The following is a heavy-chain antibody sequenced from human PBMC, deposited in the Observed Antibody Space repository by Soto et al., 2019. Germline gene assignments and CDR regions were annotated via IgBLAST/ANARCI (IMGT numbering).Heavy chain of an antibody. J-gene: IGHJ4*02. V-gene: IGHV1-69*08. CDR1: GGTFSSYT. CDR2: IIPILGIA. Sequence: QVQLVQSGAEVKKPGSSVKVSCKASGGTFSSYTISWVRQAPGQGLEWMGRIIPILGIANYAQKFQGRVTITEDKSTSTAYMELSSLRSEDTAGYYCARDPCSSTSCYSGYFDYWGQGTLVTVSS. CDR3: ARDPCSSTSCYSGYFDY. D-gene: IGHD2-2*01.